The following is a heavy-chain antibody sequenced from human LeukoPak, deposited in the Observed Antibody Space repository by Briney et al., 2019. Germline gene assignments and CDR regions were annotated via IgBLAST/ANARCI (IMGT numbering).Heavy chain of an antibody. J-gene: IGHJ4*02. Sequence: GGSLRLSCAASGFTFSSYAMHWVRQAPGKGLEWVAVISYDGSNKYYADSVKGRFTISRDNSKNTLYLQMNSLRAEDTAVYYCANPAAAVGFWGQGTLVTVSS. CDR2: ISYDGSNK. CDR1: GFTFSSYA. CDR3: ANPAAAVGF. D-gene: IGHD6-13*01. V-gene: IGHV3-30-3*01.